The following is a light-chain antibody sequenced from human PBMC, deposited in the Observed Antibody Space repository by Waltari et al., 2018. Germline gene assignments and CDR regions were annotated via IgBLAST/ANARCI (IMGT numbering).Light chain of an antibody. J-gene: IGKJ1*01. CDR3: QQSDNTPRT. V-gene: IGKV1-39*01. Sequence: DIQMTQPPSSLSASVGDRVTITGRASQSISSYLNWYQQKPGKAPNLLIYAASSLQSGVPSRFSGSGSGTDFTLTISSLQPEDFATYYCQQSDNTPRTFGQGTKVEIK. CDR1: QSISSY. CDR2: AAS.